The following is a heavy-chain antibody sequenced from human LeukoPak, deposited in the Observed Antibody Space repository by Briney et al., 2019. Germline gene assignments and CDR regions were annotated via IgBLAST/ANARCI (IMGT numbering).Heavy chain of an antibody. J-gene: IGHJ4*02. CDR2: IYYSGST. CDR1: GGSISSYY. V-gene: IGHV4-59*01. CDR3: ARASAARHFDY. Sequence: PSETLSLTCTVSGGSISSYYWSWIRQPPGKGLEWIGYIYYSGSTNYNPSLKSRVTISVDTSKNQFSLKLSSVTAAGTAVYYCARASAARHFDYWGQGTLVTVSS. D-gene: IGHD6-6*01.